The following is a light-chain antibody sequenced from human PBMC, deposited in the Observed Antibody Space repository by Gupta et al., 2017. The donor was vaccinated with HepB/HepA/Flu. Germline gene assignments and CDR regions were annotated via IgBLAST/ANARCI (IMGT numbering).Light chain of an antibody. CDR3: ASFDARLGAWL. CDR2: RNH. Sequence: QSGLTQPPSVSGAPGPRVAIPCPASSSNIGIDIVNWYQQFPGTAPRLLIYRNHQRPSGVPDRFSDSKSGTSASLAISGLQSEDEADYYCASFDARLGAWLFGGGTKLTVL. CDR1: SSNIGIDI. J-gene: IGLJ3*02. V-gene: IGLV1-44*01.